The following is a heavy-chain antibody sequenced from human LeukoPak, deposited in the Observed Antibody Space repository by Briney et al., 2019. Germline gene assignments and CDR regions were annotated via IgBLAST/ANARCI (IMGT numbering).Heavy chain of an antibody. CDR2: IRFDGRNE. CDR3: ARGGGYAPLRLYYYYYYMDV. CDR1: GFSFSRYD. D-gene: IGHD5-12*01. V-gene: IGHV3-30*02. J-gene: IGHJ6*03. Sequence: GGSLRLSCAASGFSFSRYDMHWVRQAPGKGLEWVAFIRFDGRNEDYADSVKGRFTISRDNSKNTMYLQMNSLRAEDRAVYYCARGGGYAPLRLYYYYYYMDVWGKGTTVTVSS.